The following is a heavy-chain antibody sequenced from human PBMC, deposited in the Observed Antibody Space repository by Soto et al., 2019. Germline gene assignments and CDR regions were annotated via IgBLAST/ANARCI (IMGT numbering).Heavy chain of an antibody. J-gene: IGHJ4*02. CDR1: GGTFSSYA. CDR2: IIPIFGTA. D-gene: IGHD5-18*01. CDR3: ARYNPDTDMSTLDY. V-gene: IGHV1-69*12. Sequence: QVQLVQSGAEVKKPGSSVKVSCKASGGTFSSYAISWVRQAPGQGLEWMGGIIPIFGTANYAQKFQGRVTITADEATSTGYVELSSLRSEDTAVYYCARYNPDTDMSTLDYWGQGTLVTVSS.